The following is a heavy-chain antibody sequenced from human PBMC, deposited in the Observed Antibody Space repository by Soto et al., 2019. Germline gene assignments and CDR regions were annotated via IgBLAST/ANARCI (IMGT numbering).Heavy chain of an antibody. CDR3: AKDHYYDSSGPSEPSDY. Sequence: GGSLRLSCAASGFTFSSYAMSWVRQAPGKGLEWVSAISGSGGSTYYADSVKGRFTISRDNSKNTLYLQMNSLRAEDTAVYYCAKDHYYDSSGPSEPSDYWGQGPLVTLSS. V-gene: IGHV3-23*01. J-gene: IGHJ4*02. D-gene: IGHD3-22*01. CDR2: ISGSGGST. CDR1: GFTFSSYA.